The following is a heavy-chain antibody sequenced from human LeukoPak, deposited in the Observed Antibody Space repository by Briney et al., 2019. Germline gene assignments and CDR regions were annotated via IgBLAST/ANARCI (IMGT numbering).Heavy chain of an antibody. J-gene: IGHJ6*02. D-gene: IGHD4-23*01. V-gene: IGHV3-33*01. Sequence: PGGSLRLSCAASGFTFSSYGMHWVRQAPGMGLEWVAVIWYDGDNKYYADSVKGRFTISRDNSKYTLYLQMSSLRAEDTAVYYCAREVATNYYYYYYGMDVWGQGTTVTVSS. CDR2: IWYDGDNK. CDR3: AREVATNYYYYYYGMDV. CDR1: GFTFSSYG.